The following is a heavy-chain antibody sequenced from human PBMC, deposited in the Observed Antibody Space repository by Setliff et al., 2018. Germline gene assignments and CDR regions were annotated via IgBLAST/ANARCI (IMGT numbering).Heavy chain of an antibody. CDR3: VRDAGDMAYCGGDCYLGDAFDI. D-gene: IGHD2-21*01. J-gene: IGHJ3*02. V-gene: IGHV4-38-2*02. CDR2: FRPSGRT. Sequence: PSETLSLTCAVSGSAISSGHYWGWIRQPPGKGGLEWIGSFRPSGRTYYNPSLKSRVTISLGTSRKQFSLRLTSVTAADTAVYYCVRDAGDMAYCGGDCYLGDAFDIWGQGTMVTVSS. CDR1: GSAISSGHY.